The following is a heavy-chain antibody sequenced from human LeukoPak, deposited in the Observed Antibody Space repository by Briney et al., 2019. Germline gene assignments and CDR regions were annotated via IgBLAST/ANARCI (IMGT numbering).Heavy chain of an antibody. CDR2: ISGSGGST. D-gene: IGHD2-21*02. V-gene: IGHV3-23*01. CDR1: GFTFSSYA. J-gene: IGHJ6*02. CDR3: ERERVGLTAIEDCQYGMAV. Sequence: GGSLGLSCPASGFTFSSYAMSWVRQTPGKGLEWVSAISGSGGSTYYADSVKGRFTISRDNAKNTLYLQMNSLRAEVSAVYSGERERVGLTAIEDCQYGMAVWGQGPRVTVSS.